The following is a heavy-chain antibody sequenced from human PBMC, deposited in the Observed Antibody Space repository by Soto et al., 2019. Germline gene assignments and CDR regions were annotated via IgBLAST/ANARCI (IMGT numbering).Heavy chain of an antibody. CDR3: ARQGAGLRERFFDP. D-gene: IGHD1-26*01. J-gene: IGHJ5*02. CDR2: FFHFGLT. Sequence: SETLSLTCGVSGGYMNENSNCGGWIRQPPGKGLEWIGSFFHFGLTYYSASLKGRVTISVDPSKNQFLLKLPSVTAADTAVYYCARQGAGLRERFFDPWGQGTPVTVSS. CDR1: GGYMNENSNC. V-gene: IGHV4-39*01.